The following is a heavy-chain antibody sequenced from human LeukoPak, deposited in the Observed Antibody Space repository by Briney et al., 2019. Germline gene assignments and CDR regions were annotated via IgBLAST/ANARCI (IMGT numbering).Heavy chain of an antibody. CDR1: GFTFSRYW. CDR3: ARDDVDIVATMAY. J-gene: IGHJ4*02. V-gene: IGHV3-7*01. D-gene: IGHD5-12*01. Sequence: GGSLRLSCAASGFTFSRYWMSWVRQAPGKGLEWVANIKQDGSEKYYVDSVKGRFTISRDNAKNSLYLQMNSLRAEDTAVYYCARDDVDIVATMAYWGQGTLVTVSS. CDR2: IKQDGSEK.